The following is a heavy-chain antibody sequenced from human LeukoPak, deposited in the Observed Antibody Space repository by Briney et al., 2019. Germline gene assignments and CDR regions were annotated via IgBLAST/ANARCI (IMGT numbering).Heavy chain of an antibody. CDR3: ARGFRGWYAEGFDY. V-gene: IGHV3-7*01. CDR1: GFSFSSYW. CDR2: TKQDGSEK. Sequence: TGGSLRLSCAASGFSFSSYWMSWVRQAPGKGLEWVANTKQDGSEKYYVDSVKGRFTISRDNAKNSLYLQMNTLRAEDTAVYYCARGFRGWYAEGFDYWGRGTLVTVSS. D-gene: IGHD6-19*01. J-gene: IGHJ4*02.